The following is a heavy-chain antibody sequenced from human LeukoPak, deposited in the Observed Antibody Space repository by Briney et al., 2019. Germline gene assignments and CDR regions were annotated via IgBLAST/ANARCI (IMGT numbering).Heavy chain of an antibody. D-gene: IGHD3-22*01. J-gene: IGHJ4*02. CDR3: ARGTDYYDSSGYLYDFDY. CDR2: ISSSSSYI. V-gene: IGHV3-21*01. CDR1: GFTFSSYS. Sequence: GGSLRLSCAASGFTFSSYSMNWVRQAPGKGLEWVSSISSSSSYIYYADSVKGRFTISRDNAKNSLYLQMNSLRAEDTAVYYCARGTDYYDSSGYLYDFDYWGQGTLVTVSS.